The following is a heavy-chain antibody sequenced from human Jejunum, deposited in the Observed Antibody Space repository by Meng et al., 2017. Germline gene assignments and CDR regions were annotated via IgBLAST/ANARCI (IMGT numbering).Heavy chain of an antibody. CDR3: TTAGAYPFDY. V-gene: IGHV3-74*01. Sequence: EVRLVESGGGLVQPGGSLRFSCAASGFTFRTRWMHWVRQAPGRGLEWVSRIDDDGNTIDYAGSVKGRFTISRDNAKNSLYLQMNSLRAEDTAVYYCTTAGAYPFDYWGQGTLVTVSS. CDR1: GFTFRTRW. CDR2: IDDDGNTI. J-gene: IGHJ4*02.